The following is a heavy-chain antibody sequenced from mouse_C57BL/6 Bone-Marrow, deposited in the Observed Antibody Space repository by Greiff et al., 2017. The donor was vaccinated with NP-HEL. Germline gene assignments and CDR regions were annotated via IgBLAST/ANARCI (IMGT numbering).Heavy chain of an antibody. D-gene: IGHD2-1*01. CDR1: GYAFSSYW. V-gene: IGHV1-80*01. J-gene: IGHJ4*01. CDR3: ARGGIYGNYPYYYAMDY. Sequence: VQLQQSGAELVKPGASVKISCKASGYAFSSYWMNWVKQRPGKGLEWIGQIYPGDGDTNYNGKFKVKATLTADKSSSTAYMQLSSLTSEDSAVYFCARGGIYGNYPYYYAMDYWGQGTSVTVSS. CDR2: IYPGDGDT.